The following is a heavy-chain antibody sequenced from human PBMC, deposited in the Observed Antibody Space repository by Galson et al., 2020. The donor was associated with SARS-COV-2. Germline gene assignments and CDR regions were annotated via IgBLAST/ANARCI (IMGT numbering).Heavy chain of an antibody. Sequence: GGSLRLSCAASGFTVSAYYMSWVRQAPGKGLEWVSVIYSGGSTSYADSEKGRITIARDTSKNTLYLQMNSLRAEDSAVYYCARDRGGGYGLDVWGQGTTVSVSS. J-gene: IGHJ6*02. CDR1: GFTVSAYY. CDR3: ARDRGGGYGLDV. D-gene: IGHD3-16*01. CDR2: IYSGGST. V-gene: IGHV3-53*01.